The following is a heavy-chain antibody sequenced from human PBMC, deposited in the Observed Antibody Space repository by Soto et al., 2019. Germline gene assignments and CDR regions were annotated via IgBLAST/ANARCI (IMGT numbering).Heavy chain of an antibody. CDR1: VFTFSSYA. J-gene: IGHJ4*02. Sequence: GSLRLSCVASVFTFSSYAMSWVRQAPGKGLEWVSAISGSGGSTYYADSVKGRFTISRDNSKNTLYLQMNSLRAEDTAVYYCAKVRPYYDFWSGYFVWGQGTLVTVSS. CDR3: AKVRPYYDFWSGYFV. CDR2: ISGSGGST. V-gene: IGHV3-23*01. D-gene: IGHD3-3*01.